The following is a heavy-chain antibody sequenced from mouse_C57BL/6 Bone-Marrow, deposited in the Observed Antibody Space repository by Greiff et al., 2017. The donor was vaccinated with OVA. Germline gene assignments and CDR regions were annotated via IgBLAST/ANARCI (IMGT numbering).Heavy chain of an antibody. J-gene: IGHJ2*01. Sequence: EVHLVESGGGLVQSGRSLRLSCATSGFTFSDFYMEWVRQAPGKGLEWIAASRNKANDYTTEYSASVKGRFIVSRDTSQSILYLQMNALRAEDTAIYYCARDAGDYFDYWGQGTTLTVSS. CDR2: SRNKANDYTT. CDR3: ARDAGDYFDY. CDR1: GFTFSDFY. V-gene: IGHV7-1*01.